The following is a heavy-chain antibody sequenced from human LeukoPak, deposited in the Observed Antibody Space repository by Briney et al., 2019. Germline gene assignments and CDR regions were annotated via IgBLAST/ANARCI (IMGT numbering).Heavy chain of an antibody. Sequence: SQTLSLTCAVSGGSISSGGYSWSWIRQPPGKGLEWIRYIYHSGSTYYNPSLKSRVTISVDRSKNQFSLKLSSVTAADTAVYYCARVRGLGYYDSSGYLDYWGQGTLVTVSS. V-gene: IGHV4-30-2*01. J-gene: IGHJ4*02. CDR3: ARVRGLGYYDSSGYLDY. CDR2: IYHSGST. D-gene: IGHD3-22*01. CDR1: GGSISSGGYS.